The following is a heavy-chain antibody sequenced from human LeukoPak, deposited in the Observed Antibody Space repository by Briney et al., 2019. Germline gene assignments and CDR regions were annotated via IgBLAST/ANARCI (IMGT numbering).Heavy chain of an antibody. CDR3: PREENGIDYYDSSGMGY. CDR1: GGSISSGDCY. Sequence: PSETLSLTCTVSGGSISSGDCYWSWIRPPPGMGREWIGYIYYSGSTYYNPSLKSRVTISVDTSKNQFSLKLSSVTAADTAVYYCPREENGIDYYDSSGMGYWGQGTLVTVSS. CDR2: IYYSGST. D-gene: IGHD3-22*01. J-gene: IGHJ4*02. V-gene: IGHV4-30-4*08.